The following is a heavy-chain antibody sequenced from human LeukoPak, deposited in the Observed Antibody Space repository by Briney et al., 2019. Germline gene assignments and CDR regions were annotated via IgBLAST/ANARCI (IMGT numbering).Heavy chain of an antibody. Sequence: GESLEISCKGSGYSFSSYWIGWVRQMPGNGLEWMGIIYPGDSDTRYSPSFQGQVTISADKSITTAYLQWSSLKASDTAMYYCARDSGRYLGYYYGMDVWGQGTTVIVS. CDR3: ARDSGRYLGYYYGMDV. D-gene: IGHD1-26*01. J-gene: IGHJ6*02. CDR1: GYSFSSYW. V-gene: IGHV5-51*01. CDR2: IYPGDSDT.